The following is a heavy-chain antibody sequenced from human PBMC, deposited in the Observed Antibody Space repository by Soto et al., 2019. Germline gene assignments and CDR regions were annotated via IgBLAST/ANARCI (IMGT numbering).Heavy chain of an antibody. CDR1: GDSVSSSDYY. V-gene: IGHV4-61*08. D-gene: IGHD1-26*01. Sequence: SETLSLTCTVSGDSVSSSDYYWNWIRQPPGKGLEWIGNIYYNGNTNYNPSLRGRLTISLETSKNQFSLKLTSVTVADTAVYYCTRYSGTYSADYWGQGALVTAPQ. J-gene: IGHJ4*02. CDR3: TRYSGTYSADY. CDR2: IYYNGNT.